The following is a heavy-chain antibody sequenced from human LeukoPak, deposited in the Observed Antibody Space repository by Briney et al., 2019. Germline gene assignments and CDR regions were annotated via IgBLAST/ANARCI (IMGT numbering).Heavy chain of an antibody. CDR1: GDTFTTYL. V-gene: IGHV1-46*01. CDR2: ITPSVDTT. CDR3: VREGSGGYFDY. Sequence: GSVKSSCKASGDTFTTYLLHWGRQAPGQRREWGGGITPSVDTTNSAQKFPHRVTMTRDTSTSTVYMELSSPRSEDTSVYHCVREGSGGYFDYWGQGTLVTVSS. D-gene: IGHD2-8*02. J-gene: IGHJ4*02.